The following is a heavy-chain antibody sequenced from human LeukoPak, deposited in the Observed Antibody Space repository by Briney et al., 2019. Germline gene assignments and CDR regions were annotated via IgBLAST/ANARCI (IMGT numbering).Heavy chain of an antibody. J-gene: IGHJ5*02. D-gene: IGHD3-10*01. V-gene: IGHV5-51*01. CDR2: IYPGDSDT. CDR1: GHRFTSYW. CDR3: ARHVNWRSGQSWFDP. Sequence: GESLKTSCKVSGHRFTSYWIGLVRQMPGKVLEWMGIIYPGDSDTRYSPPFQGQVTISADKSISTAYLQWSSLKASDTAMYFCARHVNWRSGQSWFDPWGQGALVTVSS.